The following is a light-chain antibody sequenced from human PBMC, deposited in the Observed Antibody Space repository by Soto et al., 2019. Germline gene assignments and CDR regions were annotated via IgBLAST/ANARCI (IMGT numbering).Light chain of an antibody. CDR3: QQSYSTQLT. J-gene: IGKJ4*01. CDR1: QSISSY. V-gene: IGKV1-39*01. Sequence: DIQMTQSPSSLSASVGDRVTITCRASQSISSYLNWYQQKPGKAPKLLIYAASSLQSGVPSRFSGSGSGTDFTLTISSLQPEAFATYYCQQSYSTQLTFGGGTKVEIQ. CDR2: AAS.